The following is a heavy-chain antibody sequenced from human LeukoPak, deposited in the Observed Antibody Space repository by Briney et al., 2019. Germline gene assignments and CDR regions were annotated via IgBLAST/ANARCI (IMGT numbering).Heavy chain of an antibody. Sequence: GASVKVSCKASGGTFTSYDINWVRQATGQGLEWMGWMNPNSGNTGYAQKFQGRVTITRDTSISTAYMELSSLRSEDTAVYYCARVERGVRDGYNFWGQGTLVTVSS. V-gene: IGHV1-8*03. D-gene: IGHD5-24*01. CDR3: ARVERGVRDGYNF. CDR1: GGTFTSYD. J-gene: IGHJ4*02. CDR2: MNPNSGNT.